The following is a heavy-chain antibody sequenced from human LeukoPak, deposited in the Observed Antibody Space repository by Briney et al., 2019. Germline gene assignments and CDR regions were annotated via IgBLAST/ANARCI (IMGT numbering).Heavy chain of an antibody. CDR2: ISWNSGSI. CDR3: AKDQGQTDWYFDL. CDR1: GFTFDDYA. J-gene: IGHJ2*01. V-gene: IGHV3-9*01. Sequence: GGSLRLPCAASGFTFDDYAMHWVRQAPGKGLEWVSGISWNSGSIGYADSVKGRFTISRDNAKNSLYLQMNSLRAEDTALYYCAKDQGQTDWYFDLWGRGTLVTVSS.